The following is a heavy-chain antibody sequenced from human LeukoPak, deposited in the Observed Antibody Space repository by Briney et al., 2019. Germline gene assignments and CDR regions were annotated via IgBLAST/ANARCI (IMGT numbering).Heavy chain of an antibody. Sequence: SETLSLTCTASGGSISSYYWSWVRQPPGKGLEWIGYIYYSGSTNYNPSLKSRVTISVDTSKNQFSLKLSSVTAADTAVYYCARCTDTAMVNALYYFDYWGQGTLVTVSS. V-gene: IGHV4-59*01. CDR2: IYYSGST. CDR1: GGSISSYY. CDR3: ARCTDTAMVNALYYFDY. D-gene: IGHD5-18*01. J-gene: IGHJ4*02.